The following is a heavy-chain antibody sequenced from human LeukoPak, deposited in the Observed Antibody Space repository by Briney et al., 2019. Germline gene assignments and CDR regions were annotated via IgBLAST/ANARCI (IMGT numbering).Heavy chain of an antibody. V-gene: IGHV1-2*02. J-gene: IGHJ6*02. CDR3: AREVSYGGIYYYYGMDV. Sequence: ASVKVSCKVSGYIFTGYFLHWVRRAPGQGLEWMGGINPHSGDTNYAQKFQGRVTMTRDTSISTAYMELSRLRSDDTAVYYCAREVSYGGIYYYYGMDVWGQGTTVTVSS. CDR1: GYIFTGYF. CDR2: INPHSGDT. D-gene: IGHD4/OR15-4a*01.